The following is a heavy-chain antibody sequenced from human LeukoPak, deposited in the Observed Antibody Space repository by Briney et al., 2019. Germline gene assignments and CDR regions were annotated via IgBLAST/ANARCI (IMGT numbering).Heavy chain of an antibody. CDR1: EFIFGAYW. Sequence: GGSVRLSCAGSEFIFGAYWMTWVRQAPGKGLEWVAHINQDGSEKYYMDSVKGRFAISRDNAKKSLFLQMNSLTAEDTALYYCVRSLERFGTRDYWGQGTLGTVSS. CDR3: VRSLERFGTRDY. D-gene: IGHD3-10*01. V-gene: IGHV3-7*01. J-gene: IGHJ4*02. CDR2: INQDGSEK.